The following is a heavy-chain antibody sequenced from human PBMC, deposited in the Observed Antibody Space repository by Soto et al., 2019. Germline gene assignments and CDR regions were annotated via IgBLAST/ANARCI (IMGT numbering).Heavy chain of an antibody. J-gene: IGHJ6*02. V-gene: IGHV1-2*04. CDR1: GYTFTGYY. D-gene: IGHD2-8*01. CDR2: INPNSGGT. Sequence: GASVKVSCKASGYTFTGYYMHWVRQAPGQGLEWMGWINPNSGGTNYAQKFQGWVTMTRDTSISTAYMELSRLRSDDTAVYYCARQMYYNYGMDVWGQGTTVTVSS. CDR3: ARQMYYNYGMDV.